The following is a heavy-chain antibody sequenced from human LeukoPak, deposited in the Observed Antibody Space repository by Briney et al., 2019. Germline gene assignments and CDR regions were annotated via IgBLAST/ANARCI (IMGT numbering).Heavy chain of an antibody. CDR2: INPNSGGT. Sequence: ASVKVSCKASGYTFTGYYMHWVRQAPGQGLEWMGWINPNSGGTNYAQKFQGRVTMTRDTSISTAYMELSRLRSDDTAVYYCARGSVRGRYYDRYGALDIWGQGTMVTVSS. V-gene: IGHV1-2*02. CDR3: ARGSVRGRYYDRYGALDI. J-gene: IGHJ3*02. D-gene: IGHD3-22*01. CDR1: GYTFTGYY.